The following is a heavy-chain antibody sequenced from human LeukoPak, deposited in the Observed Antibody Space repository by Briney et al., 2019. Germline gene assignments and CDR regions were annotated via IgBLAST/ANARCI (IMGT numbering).Heavy chain of an antibody. J-gene: IGHJ6*03. CDR3: AKGGNYFYYMEV. CDR1: GFTFDDYV. Sequence: PGGSLRLSCAASGFTFDDYVMHWVRQAPGKGLEWVSGISWNSNDIAYGDSVKGRFTISRDNAKNSLYLQMNSLRAEDTALYYCAKGGNYFYYMEVWGKGTTVTVSS. V-gene: IGHV3-9*01. D-gene: IGHD6-25*01. CDR2: ISWNSNDI.